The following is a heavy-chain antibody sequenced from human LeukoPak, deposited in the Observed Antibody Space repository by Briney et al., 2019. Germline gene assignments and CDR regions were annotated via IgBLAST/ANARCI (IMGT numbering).Heavy chain of an antibody. CDR1: GGSISSSSYY. D-gene: IGHD6-13*01. Sequence: SETLSLTCTVSGGSISSSSYYWGWIRQPPGKGLEWIGSIYYSGSTNYNPSLKSRVTMSVDTSKIQFSLKLSSVTAADTAVYFCATVISIAAASSDAFDIWGQGTMVTVSS. V-gene: IGHV4-39*07. CDR2: IYYSGST. CDR3: ATVISIAAASSDAFDI. J-gene: IGHJ3*02.